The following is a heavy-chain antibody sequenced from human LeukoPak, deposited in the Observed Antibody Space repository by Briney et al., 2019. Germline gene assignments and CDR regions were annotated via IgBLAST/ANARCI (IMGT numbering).Heavy chain of an antibody. D-gene: IGHD5-12*01. J-gene: IGHJ5*02. V-gene: IGHV4-61*02. CDR1: GGSISSGSYY. CDR3: ARGGYSGYVAWFDP. Sequence: MASETLSLTCTVSGGSISSGSYYWSWIRQPAGKGLEWIGRTYTSGSTNYNPSLKSRVTISVDTSKNQFSLKLSSVTAADTAVYYCARGGYSGYVAWFDPWGRGTLVTVSS. CDR2: TYTSGST.